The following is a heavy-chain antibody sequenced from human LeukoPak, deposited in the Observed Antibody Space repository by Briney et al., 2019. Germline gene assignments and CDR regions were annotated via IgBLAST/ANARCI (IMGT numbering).Heavy chain of an antibody. CDR1: GFTFSSYW. D-gene: IGHD1-26*01. Sequence: GGSLRLSCAASGFTFSSYWMSWVRQAPGKGLEWVANIKQDGSEKYYVDSVKGRFTISRDNAKNSLYLQMDSLRAEDTAVYYCARVGGTDAYDIWGQGTMVTVSS. J-gene: IGHJ3*02. V-gene: IGHV3-7*03. CDR2: IKQDGSEK. CDR3: ARVGGTDAYDI.